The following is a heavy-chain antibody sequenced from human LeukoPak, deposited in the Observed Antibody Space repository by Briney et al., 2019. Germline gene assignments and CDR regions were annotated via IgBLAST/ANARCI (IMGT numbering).Heavy chain of an antibody. V-gene: IGHV1-24*01. CDR1: GYTLTELS. D-gene: IGHD5-18*01. CDR2: FDPEDGET. Sequence: ASVKVSCKVSGYTLTELSMHWVRQAPGKGLERMGGFDPEDGETIYAQKFQGRVTMTEDTSTDTAYMELSSLRSEDTAVYYCATAFSADTTMVYAFDIWGQGTVVTVSS. J-gene: IGHJ3*02. CDR3: ATAFSADTTMVYAFDI.